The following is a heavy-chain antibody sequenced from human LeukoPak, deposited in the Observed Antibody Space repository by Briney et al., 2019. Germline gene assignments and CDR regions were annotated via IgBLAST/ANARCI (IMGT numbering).Heavy chain of an antibody. Sequence: SETLSLTCAVSGYSISSGYYRGWIRQPPGKGLEWIGSIYHSGSTYYNPSLKSRVTVSVDTSKNQFSLKLSSVTAADTAVYYCARGSDYLDYWGQGTLVTVSS. J-gene: IGHJ4*02. CDR3: ARGSDYLDY. CDR2: IYHSGST. V-gene: IGHV4-38-2*01. CDR1: GYSISSGYY. D-gene: IGHD3-10*01.